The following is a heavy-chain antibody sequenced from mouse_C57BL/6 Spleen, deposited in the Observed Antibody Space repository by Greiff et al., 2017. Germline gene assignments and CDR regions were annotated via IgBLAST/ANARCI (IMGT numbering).Heavy chain of an antibody. CDR1: GYTFTSYW. CDR2: IHPNSGST. Sequence: VKLQQPGAELVKPGASVKLSCKASGYTFTSYWMHWVKQRPGQGLEWIGMIHPNSGSTNYNEKFKSKATLTVDKSSSTAYMQLSSLTSEDSAVYYCAKIYYDYEGYWCQGTSLTVSS. D-gene: IGHD2-4*01. J-gene: IGHJ2*02. CDR3: AKIYYDYEGY. V-gene: IGHV1-64*01.